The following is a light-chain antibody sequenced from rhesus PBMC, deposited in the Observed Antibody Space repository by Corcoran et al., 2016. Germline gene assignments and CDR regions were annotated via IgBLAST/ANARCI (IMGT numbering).Light chain of an antibody. CDR3: GQGTHWPYS. CDR2: QVS. V-gene: IGKV2S9*01. J-gene: IGKJ2*01. Sequence: DVVMTQSPLSLPVTPGQPASISCRSSQSLVHRDGKTYLNWLQQKPGQPPRHLIYQVSTRDSGVPERFSGSVAGTDCTRKISRVEAEDVGVYYCGQGTHWPYSFGQGTKVEIK. CDR1: QSLVHRDGKTY.